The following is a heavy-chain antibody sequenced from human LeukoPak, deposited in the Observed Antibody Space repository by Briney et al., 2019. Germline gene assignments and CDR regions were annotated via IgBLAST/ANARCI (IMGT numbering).Heavy chain of an antibody. CDR1: GYTFTGYY. CDR3: ARIPGDSGYDYGSLDY. D-gene: IGHD5-12*01. V-gene: IGHV1-2*02. Sequence: GASVKVSCKASGYTFTGYYMHWVRQAPGQGLEWMGWINPNSGGTNYAQKFQGRVTMTRDTSISTAYMELSRRRSDDTAVYYCARIPGDSGYDYGSLDYWGQGTLVTVSS. CDR2: INPNSGGT. J-gene: IGHJ4*02.